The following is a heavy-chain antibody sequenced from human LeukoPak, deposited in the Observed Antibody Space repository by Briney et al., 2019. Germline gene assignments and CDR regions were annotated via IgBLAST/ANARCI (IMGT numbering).Heavy chain of an antibody. Sequence: GGSLRLSCAASGFTFSNHGMHWARQAPGKGLEWVAVMWSDGSYKFHAESVEGRFSISRDNSKNTLYLQMNSLRAEDTALYFCARGPGAGASFLDYWGQGTLVTVSS. CDR1: GFTFSNHG. J-gene: IGHJ4*02. D-gene: IGHD1-26*01. V-gene: IGHV3-33*01. CDR2: MWSDGSYK. CDR3: ARGPGAGASFLDY.